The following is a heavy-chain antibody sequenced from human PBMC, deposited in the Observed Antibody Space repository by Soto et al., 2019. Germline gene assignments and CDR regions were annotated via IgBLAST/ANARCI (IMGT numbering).Heavy chain of an antibody. CDR2: IYNDGTYS. CDR1: GFTFSDYV. V-gene: IGHV3-74*01. Sequence: GGSLRLSCATSGFTFSDYVMHWVRQSLGKGLVWISRIYNDGTYSDYADSVRGRFTISRDNVNDTLYLQMNNLRAEDSGLYYCTRGPRPISTGTGAYWGQGTQVTVSS. CDR3: TRGPRPISTGTGAY. D-gene: IGHD3-10*01. J-gene: IGHJ1*01.